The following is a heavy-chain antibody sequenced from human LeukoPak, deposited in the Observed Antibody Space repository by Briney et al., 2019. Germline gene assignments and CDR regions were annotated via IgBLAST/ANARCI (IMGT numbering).Heavy chain of an antibody. J-gene: IGHJ4*02. D-gene: IGHD3-10*01. V-gene: IGHV4-34*01. CDR3: ARDYYGSGSYPN. Sequence: PSETLSLTCAVYGGSFSGYYWSWIRQPPGKGLEWIGEINHSGSTNYNPSLKSRVTISVDTSKNQFSLKLSSVTAADTAVYYCARDYYGSGSYPNWGQGTLVTVSS. CDR1: GGSFSGYY. CDR2: INHSGST.